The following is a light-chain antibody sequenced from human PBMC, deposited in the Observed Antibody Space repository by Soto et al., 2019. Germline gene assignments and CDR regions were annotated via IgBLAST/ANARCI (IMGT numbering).Light chain of an antibody. CDR1: QRINSDY. J-gene: IGKJ2*01. V-gene: IGKV3-20*01. Sequence: DTVLTQSPDTLSLSPGERATLSCRASQRINSDYLAWYQQKPGQAPSLLMYATSNRATGVPDRFSGRGSGTVFALTINSVEPRDVAVYYCRQYGYSLYTFGPRTKVEV. CDR2: ATS. CDR3: RQYGYSLYT.